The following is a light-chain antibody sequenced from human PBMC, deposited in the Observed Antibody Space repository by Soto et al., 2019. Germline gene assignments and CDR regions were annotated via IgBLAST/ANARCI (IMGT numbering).Light chain of an antibody. J-gene: IGKJ5*01. CDR3: QQYNNWPPIT. CDR1: QSVSSSY. V-gene: IGKV3-15*01. CDR2: GAS. Sequence: EIVLTHSPATLSLSRGERATLSCRASQSVSSSYLAWYQQNPGQAPRLLIYGASTRATGIPARFSGSGSGTEFTLTISSLQSEDFAVYYCQQYNNWPPITFGQGTRLEIK.